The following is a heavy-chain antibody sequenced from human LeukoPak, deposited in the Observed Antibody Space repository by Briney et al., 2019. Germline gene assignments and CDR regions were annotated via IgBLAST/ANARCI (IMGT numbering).Heavy chain of an antibody. Sequence: PSETLSLTCSVSGVSISNYYWSWIRQPAGKGLEWIGRISTSGSGNYNPSLKSRVTMSIDTSNNQFSLKVNSVTAADTAVYYCARDRDSTATTFRFDPWGQGTLVTVSS. CDR1: GVSISNYY. CDR3: ARDRDSTATTFRFDP. CDR2: ISTSGSG. J-gene: IGHJ5*02. V-gene: IGHV4-4*07. D-gene: IGHD1-7*01.